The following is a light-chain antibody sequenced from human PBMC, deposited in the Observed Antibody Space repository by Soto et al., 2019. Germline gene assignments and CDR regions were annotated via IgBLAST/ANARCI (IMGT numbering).Light chain of an antibody. CDR1: SGHSSYA. V-gene: IGLV4-69*01. CDR3: QTWVSGTVL. J-gene: IGLJ2*01. CDR2: LNSDDSH. Sequence: QPVLTQSPSASASLGASVKLTCTLSSGHSSYAIAWHQQQPETRPRDLMKLNSDDSHKKGNGIPDRFSGSSSGAERYLNISRLQSEDEVDDYGQTWVSGTVLVAGGTKLTVL.